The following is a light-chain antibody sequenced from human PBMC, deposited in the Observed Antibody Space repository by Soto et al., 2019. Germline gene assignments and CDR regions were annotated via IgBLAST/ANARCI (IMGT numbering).Light chain of an antibody. CDR2: GAS. J-gene: IGKJ4*01. Sequence: IVLTQSPGTLSLSPGERATLSCRASESVTTFYLAWYQQKPGQPPRLLIYGASSRATGVPDRFSASGSATDFSLTIRRLEPEDSAVYYCQQFGSSGPLTFGGGTKVDIK. CDR1: ESVTTFY. V-gene: IGKV3-20*01. CDR3: QQFGSSGPLT.